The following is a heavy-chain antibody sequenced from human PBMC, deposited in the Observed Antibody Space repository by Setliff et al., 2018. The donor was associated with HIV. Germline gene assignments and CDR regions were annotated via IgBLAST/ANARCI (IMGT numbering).Heavy chain of an antibody. CDR3: ARVTNSGKGRFDY. J-gene: IGHJ4*02. D-gene: IGHD6-19*01. Sequence: PSETLSLTCSLSGDFINNHYWSWIRQPPGKGLEWIGHIYYSGDTNYSPSLKSRVTISIDTSKNQFSLNLTSVTAADTAMYYCARVTNSGKGRFDYWGQGTLVTVSS. CDR2: IYYSGDT. CDR1: GDFINNHY. V-gene: IGHV4-59*11.